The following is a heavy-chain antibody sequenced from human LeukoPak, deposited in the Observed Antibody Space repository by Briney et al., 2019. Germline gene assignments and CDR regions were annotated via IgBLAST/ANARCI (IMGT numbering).Heavy chain of an antibody. J-gene: IGHJ4*02. CDR1: GFTFSSYA. V-gene: IGHV3-23*01. CDR2: ISGSGGST. CDR3: AKDSPGYSSSWPRIFDY. D-gene: IGHD6-13*01. Sequence: GGSLRLSCAASGFTFSSYAMSWVRQAPGKGLEWVSAISGSGGSTYYADSVKGRFTISRDNSKNTLYLQMNSLRAEDTAVYYCAKDSPGYSSSWPRIFDYWGQGTLVTVS.